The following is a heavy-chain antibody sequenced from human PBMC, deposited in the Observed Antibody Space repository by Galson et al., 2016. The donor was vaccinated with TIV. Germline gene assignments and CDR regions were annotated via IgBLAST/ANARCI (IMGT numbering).Heavy chain of an antibody. V-gene: IGHV4-31*03. Sequence: TLSLTCNVSGASISNDGYYWTWIRQASGKGLEWIGNVYNRGSTSYNPSLKSRVAISVDTATNQFSLRLNSVTAADTAAYFCARWTDSGSYYDYFHHWGQGTQVTVS. CDR1: GASISNDGYY. CDR2: VYNRGST. D-gene: IGHD1-26*01. CDR3: ARWTDSGSYYDYFHH. J-gene: IGHJ1*01.